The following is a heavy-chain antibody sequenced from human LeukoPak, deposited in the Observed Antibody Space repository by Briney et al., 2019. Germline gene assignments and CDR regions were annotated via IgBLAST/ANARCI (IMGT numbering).Heavy chain of an antibody. CDR1: GFTFSSYG. D-gene: IGHD2-21*02. CDR3: AKVAYCGGDCPAGQYYYYGMDV. CDR2: ISYDGSNK. V-gene: IGHV3-30*18. J-gene: IGHJ6*02. Sequence: PGRSLRLSCAASGFTFSSYGMHWVRQAPGKGLEWVAVISYDGSNKYYADSVKGRFTISRDNSKNTLYLQMNSLRAEDTAVYYCAKVAYCGGDCPAGQYYYYGMDVWGQGTTVTVSS.